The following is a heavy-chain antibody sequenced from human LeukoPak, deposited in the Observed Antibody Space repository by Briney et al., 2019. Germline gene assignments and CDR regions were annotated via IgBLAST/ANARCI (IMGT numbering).Heavy chain of an antibody. J-gene: IGHJ5*02. CDR2: ISAYNGNT. CDR1: GYTFTSYG. CDR3: ARGAITIFGVVINWFDP. Sequence: ASVKVSRKASGYTFTSYGISWVRQAPGQGLEWMGWISAYNGNTNYAQKLQGRVTMTTDTSTSTAYMELRSLRSDDTAVYYCARGAITIFGVVINWFDPWGQGTLVTVSS. D-gene: IGHD3-3*01. V-gene: IGHV1-18*01.